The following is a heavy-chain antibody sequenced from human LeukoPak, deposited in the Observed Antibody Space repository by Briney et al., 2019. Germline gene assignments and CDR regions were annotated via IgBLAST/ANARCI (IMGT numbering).Heavy chain of an antibody. CDR2: ISSSGSTI. CDR1: AFTFSSYE. V-gene: IGHV3-48*03. D-gene: IGHD4-11*01. J-gene: IGHJ4*02. Sequence: PGGSLRLSCAASAFTFSSYEMNWVRQAPGKGLEWVSYISSSGSTIYYADSVKGRFTISRDNARNSLYLQMNSLRAEDTAVYYCGPRPTTERYWGQGTLVTVSS. CDR3: GPRPTTERY.